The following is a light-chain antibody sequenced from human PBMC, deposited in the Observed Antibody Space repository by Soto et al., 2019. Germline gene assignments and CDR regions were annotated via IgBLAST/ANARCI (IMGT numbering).Light chain of an antibody. Sequence: DIQMTQSPSTLPASVGDRVTITCRASQSISSWLAWYQQKPGKAPKLLIYKASTLESGVLSNFSSSGSGPAFTLTISSLQPEDFATYYCQQYNSYPWTFGQGTKVDVK. CDR1: QSISSW. J-gene: IGKJ1*01. CDR3: QQYNSYPWT. V-gene: IGKV1-5*03. CDR2: KAS.